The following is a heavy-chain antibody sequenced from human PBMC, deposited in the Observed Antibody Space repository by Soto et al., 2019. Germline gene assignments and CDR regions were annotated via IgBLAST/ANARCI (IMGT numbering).Heavy chain of an antibody. D-gene: IGHD3-3*01. CDR1: GCSLTVLF. J-gene: IGHJ4*02. CDR2: FDPEDGET. CDR3: STGVGEDFWSGYYKYFDY. V-gene: IGHV1-24*01. Sequence: SGKVSCELAGCSLTVLFMVFVRPVPEKELEWMGGFDPEDGETIYAQKFQGRVTMTEDTSTDTAYMELSSLISEDTAVYYCSTGVGEDFWSGYYKYFDYWGQGTLVTVSS.